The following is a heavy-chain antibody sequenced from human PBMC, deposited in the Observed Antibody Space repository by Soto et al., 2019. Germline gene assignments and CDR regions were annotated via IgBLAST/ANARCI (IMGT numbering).Heavy chain of an antibody. Sequence: QVQLVQSGAEVKKPGASVKVSCKASGYTFTSYGISWVRQAPGQGLEWMGWISADNDNTNYAQKVQGRVTMTTDTTTSTAYMELRSLRSDDTAVYYCARDIAATGTRWFDPWGQGTLVTVSS. J-gene: IGHJ5*02. CDR2: ISADNDNT. V-gene: IGHV1-18*04. CDR1: GYTFTSYG. D-gene: IGHD6-13*01. CDR3: ARDIAATGTRWFDP.